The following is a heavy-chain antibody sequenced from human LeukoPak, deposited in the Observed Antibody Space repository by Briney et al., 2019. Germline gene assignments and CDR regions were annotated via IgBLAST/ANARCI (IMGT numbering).Heavy chain of an antibody. D-gene: IGHD3-10*01. CDR1: GFIFSNYF. J-gene: IGHJ5*02. Sequence: GGSLRLSCAASGFIFSNYFMTWVRQAPGKGLEWVSTISNSGDSTFYADSVKGRFTISRDSSKSTLYLQMNSLRAEDTAVYYCARDGPLYYYGSGSYLWFDPWGQGTLVTVSS. V-gene: IGHV3-23*01. CDR3: ARDGPLYYYGSGSYLWFDP. CDR2: ISNSGDST.